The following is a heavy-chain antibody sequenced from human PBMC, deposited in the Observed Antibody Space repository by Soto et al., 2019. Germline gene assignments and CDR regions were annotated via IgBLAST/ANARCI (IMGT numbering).Heavy chain of an antibody. CDR1: GYTFTKYG. CDR3: ARGVGSGSYYNQYNWFDP. V-gene: IGHV1-18*01. D-gene: IGHD3-10*01. Sequence: ASVKVSCKTSGYTFTKYGINWVRQAPGQGLEWMGWISAYNGNTNYAQKFQGRVTMTTDTSTSTAYMELRSLRSDDTAVYYCARGVGSGSYYNQYNWFDPWGQGTLVTVSS. CDR2: ISAYNGNT. J-gene: IGHJ5*02.